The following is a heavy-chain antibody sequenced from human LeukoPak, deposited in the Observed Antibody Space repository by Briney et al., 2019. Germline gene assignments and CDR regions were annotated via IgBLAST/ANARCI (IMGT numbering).Heavy chain of an antibody. V-gene: IGHV3-53*04. D-gene: IGHD5-12*01. CDR3: ARGRYSGYIDY. CDR2: IYSGGST. CDR1: GFTVSSNY. J-gene: IGHJ4*02. Sequence: GGSLRLSCAASGFTVSSNYMSWVRHAPGKGVEWVSVIYSGGSTYYADSVKGRFTISRHNSKNTLYLQMNSLRAEDTAVYYCARGRYSGYIDYWGEGTLVTVSS.